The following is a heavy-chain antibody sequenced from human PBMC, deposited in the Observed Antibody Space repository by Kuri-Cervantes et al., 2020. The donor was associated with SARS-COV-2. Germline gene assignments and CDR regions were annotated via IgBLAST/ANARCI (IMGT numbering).Heavy chain of an antibody. CDR1: GFTFSSYA. Sequence: GGSLRLSCAASGFTFSSYAMHWVRQAPGKGLEWVAVISYDGSNKYYADSVKGRFTISRDNAKNSLYLQMNSLRAEDTAVYYCASEDSGSYFRGRGMFDPWGQGTLVTVSS. CDR3: ASEDSGSYFRGRGMFDP. V-gene: IGHV3-30-3*01. CDR2: ISYDGSNK. J-gene: IGHJ5*02. D-gene: IGHD1-26*01.